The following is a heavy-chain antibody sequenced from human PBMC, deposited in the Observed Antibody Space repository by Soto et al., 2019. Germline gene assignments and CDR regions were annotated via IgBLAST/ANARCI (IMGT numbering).Heavy chain of an antibody. Sequence: QVPLVQSGAEVKKPGASVKVSCKASGYTFTSYAMHWVRQAPGQRLEWMGWINAGNGNTKYSQKFQGRVTITRDTSASTAYVELSSLRSEDTAVYYCARGDLGYCSGGTHCFTDYYYGMDVWGQGTTVTVSS. V-gene: IGHV1-3*01. J-gene: IGHJ6*02. CDR3: ARGDLGYCSGGTHCFTDYYYGMDV. CDR2: INAGNGNT. CDR1: GYTFTSYA. D-gene: IGHD2-15*01.